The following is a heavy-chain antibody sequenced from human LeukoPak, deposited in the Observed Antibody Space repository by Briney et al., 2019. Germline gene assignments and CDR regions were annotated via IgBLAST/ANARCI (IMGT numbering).Heavy chain of an antibody. D-gene: IGHD2-21*01. Sequence: GASVKVSCKASGYTFTSYGISWVRQAPGQGLEWMGWISAYNGNTNYAQKLQGRVSMTTDTSTSTAYMELRSLRSDDTAVYYCARDALLFPDHDAFDIWGQRTMVTVSS. V-gene: IGHV1-18*01. CDR3: ARDALLFPDHDAFDI. CDR1: GYTFTSYG. J-gene: IGHJ3*02. CDR2: ISAYNGNT.